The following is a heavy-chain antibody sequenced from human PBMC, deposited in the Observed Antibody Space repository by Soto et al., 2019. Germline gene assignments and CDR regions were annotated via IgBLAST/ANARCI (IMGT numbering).Heavy chain of an antibody. CDR2: IYYSGST. V-gene: IGHV4-59*01. Sequence: SETLSLTCTVSGGSISSYYWSWIRQPPGEGLEWIGYIYYSGSTNYNPSLKSRVTISVDTSKNQFSLKLSSVTAADTAVYYCARARSSSWPTEFDYWGQGTLVTVSS. CDR3: ARARSSSWPTEFDY. D-gene: IGHD6-13*01. CDR1: GGSISSYY. J-gene: IGHJ4*02.